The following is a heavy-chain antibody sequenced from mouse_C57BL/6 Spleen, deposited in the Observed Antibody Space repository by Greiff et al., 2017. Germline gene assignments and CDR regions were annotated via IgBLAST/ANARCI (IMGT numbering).Heavy chain of an antibody. CDR1: GFTFSDYY. V-gene: IGHV5-12*01. CDR3: ARHDPYDAYDGYPY. CDR2: ISNGGGST. Sequence: EVQLVESGGGLVQPGGSLKLSCAASGFTFSDYYMYWVRQTPEQRLEWVAYISNGGGSTYYPDTVKGRFTLSRDNAKNTLYLQMGRLKSEDTAMYYCARHDPYDAYDGYPYWGQGTLVTVSA. D-gene: IGHD2-3*01. J-gene: IGHJ3*01.